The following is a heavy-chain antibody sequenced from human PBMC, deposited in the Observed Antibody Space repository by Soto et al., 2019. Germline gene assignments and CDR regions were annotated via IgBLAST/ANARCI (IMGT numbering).Heavy chain of an antibody. J-gene: IGHJ6*02. CDR2: INSDGSST. D-gene: IGHD4-17*01. V-gene: IGHV3-74*01. CDR1: GFTFSSYW. Sequence: GGSLRLSCAASGFTFSSYWMHWVRQAPGKGLVWVSRINSDGSSTSYADSVKGRFTISRDNAKNTLYLQMNSLRAEDTAVYYCARDDSGRDYGDYLSLFYYYGMDVWGQGTTVTVSS. CDR3: ARDDSGRDYGDYLSLFYYYGMDV.